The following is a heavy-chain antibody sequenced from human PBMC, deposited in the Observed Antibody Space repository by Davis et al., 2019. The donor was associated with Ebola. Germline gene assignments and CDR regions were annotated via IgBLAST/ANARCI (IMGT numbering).Heavy chain of an antibody. V-gene: IGHV3-49*04. Sequence: GGSLRLSCTASGFTFGDYAMSWVRQAPGKGLEWVGFIRSKAYGGTTEYAASVKGRFTISRDDSKSIAYLQMNSLKTEDTAVYYCTRERRTYYYDSSGYLPFDYWGQGTLVTVSS. CDR2: IRSKAYGGTT. CDR3: TRERRTYYYDSSGYLPFDY. J-gene: IGHJ4*02. CDR1: GFTFGDYA. D-gene: IGHD3-22*01.